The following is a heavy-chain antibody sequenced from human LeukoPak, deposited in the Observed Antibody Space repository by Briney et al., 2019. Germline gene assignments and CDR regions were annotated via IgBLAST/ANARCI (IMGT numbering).Heavy chain of an antibody. CDR1: GGTFSSYA. V-gene: IGHV1-69*13. Sequence: VKVFCTASGGTFSSYAISWVRQAPGQGLEWMGGIIPIFGTANYAQKFQGRVTIPTDESTSPAYMELSSLRSEDTAVYYCARARIMGATSPFAYSAPRPLVTVSS. CDR3: ARARIMGATSPFAY. J-gene: IGHJ4*02. CDR2: IIPIFGTA. D-gene: IGHD1-26*01.